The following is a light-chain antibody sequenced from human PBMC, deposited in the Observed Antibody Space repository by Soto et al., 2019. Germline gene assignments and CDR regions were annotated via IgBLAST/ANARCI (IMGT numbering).Light chain of an antibody. CDR2: AAS. Sequence: DIQMTQSPSSVSASLGDRVTITCRASQGVSNWVAWYQQKPGKAPNLLIYAASTLHNGVPSRFSGSGSETEFTLTINSLQPEDFAVYYCQQFSSYPLTFGGGTKVEIK. J-gene: IGKJ4*01. V-gene: IGKV1D-12*01. CDR3: QQFSSYPLT. CDR1: QGVSNW.